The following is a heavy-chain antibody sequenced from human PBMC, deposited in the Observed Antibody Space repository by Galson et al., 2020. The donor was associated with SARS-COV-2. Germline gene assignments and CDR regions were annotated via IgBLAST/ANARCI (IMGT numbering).Heavy chain of an antibody. D-gene: IGHD2-21*01. CDR3: TSGESEGDYSYYYGMDV. CDR2: INHSGST. J-gene: IGHJ6*02. CDR1: GGSFSGYS. Sequence: SETLSLTCAVYGGSFSGYSWSWIRQPPGKGLEWIGEINHSGSTNYNPSLKSRVTISVDTSKNQFSLKLNSVTAADTAVYYCTSGESEGDYSYYYGMDVWGQGTTVTVSS. V-gene: IGHV4-34*01.